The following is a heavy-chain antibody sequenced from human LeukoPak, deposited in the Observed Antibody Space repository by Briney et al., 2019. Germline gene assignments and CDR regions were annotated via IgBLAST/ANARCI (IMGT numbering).Heavy chain of an antibody. D-gene: IGHD2-8*01. CDR2: IYTSGST. V-gene: IGHV4-61*02. J-gene: IGHJ4*02. CDR3: ARGVYLGNGYYFDY. CDR1: GGSISSGSYY. Sequence: SQTLSLTCTVSGGSISSGSYYWSWIRQPAGKGLEWIGRIYTSGSTNYNPSLKGRVTMSVDTSKNQFSVKLNSVIAADTAMYYCARGVYLGNGYYFDYWGQGTLVTVSS.